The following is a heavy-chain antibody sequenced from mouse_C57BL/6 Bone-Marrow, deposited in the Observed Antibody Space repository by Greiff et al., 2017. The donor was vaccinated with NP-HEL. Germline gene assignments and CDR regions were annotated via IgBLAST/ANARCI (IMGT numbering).Heavy chain of an antibody. J-gene: IGHJ2*01. Sequence: QVQLQQSGAELARPGASVKLSCKASGYTFTSYGISWVKQRTGQGLEWIGEIYPRSGNTYYNEKFKGKATLTADKSSSTAYMELRSLTSEDSAVYFCASPWIYYDYDVGFDYWGQGTTLTVSS. D-gene: IGHD2-4*01. CDR1: GYTFTSYG. CDR3: ASPWIYYDYDVGFDY. V-gene: IGHV1-81*01. CDR2: IYPRSGNT.